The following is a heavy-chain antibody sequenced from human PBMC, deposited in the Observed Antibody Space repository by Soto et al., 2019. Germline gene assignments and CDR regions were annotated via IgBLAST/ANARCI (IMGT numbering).Heavy chain of an antibody. CDR3: AKVIVVVPAVNNYCMDV. Sequence: EVQLLESGGGLVQPGGSLRLSCAASEFTFADYAMTWVRQAPGKGLEWVSAISGSDDSTYYADCVKGRFTISRDNSKNTLFLQMNSLRVEDTAVYYCAKVIVVVPAVNNYCMDVWGKGTTVTVSS. CDR2: ISGSDDST. CDR1: EFTFADYA. V-gene: IGHV3-23*01. D-gene: IGHD2-2*01. J-gene: IGHJ6*03.